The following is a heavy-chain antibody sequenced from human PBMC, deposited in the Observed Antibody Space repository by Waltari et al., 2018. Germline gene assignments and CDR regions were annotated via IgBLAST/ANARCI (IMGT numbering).Heavy chain of an antibody. Sequence: QVQLVPSGAEVKKPGVSVKVSCKASGYTFTNYDINWVRQATGQGPEWMGWVNPNSGNTGYAQKFQDRLSMTTNNSISTAYMELPSLTSDDTAIYYCARGAAPGKGAHWFAPWGQGTLVTVSS. J-gene: IGHJ5*02. CDR1: GYTFTNYD. CDR2: VNPNSGNT. V-gene: IGHV1-8*01. CDR3: ARGAAPGKGAHWFAP. D-gene: IGHD6-13*01.